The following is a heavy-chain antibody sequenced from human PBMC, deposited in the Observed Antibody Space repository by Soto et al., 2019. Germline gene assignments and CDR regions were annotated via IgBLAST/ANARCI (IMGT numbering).Heavy chain of an antibody. CDR3: ARGGGAAGMDV. V-gene: IGHV3-30-3*01. J-gene: IGHJ6*02. CDR1: GFTFFKYA. Sequence: QVQLVESGGDVVQPGRSLRLSCAASGFTFFKYAMHWVRQAPGQGLEWVAVISYDGNNKYYADSVRGRFTISRDHSNNTLYLQMNSPRGDDTAIYYCARGGGAAGMDVGGQGPTVTVSS. D-gene: IGHD1-26*01. CDR2: ISYDGNNK.